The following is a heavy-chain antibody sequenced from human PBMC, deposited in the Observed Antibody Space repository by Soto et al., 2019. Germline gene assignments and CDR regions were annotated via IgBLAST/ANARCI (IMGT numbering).Heavy chain of an antibody. Sequence: PSETLSLTCTFSGGSISSYYWSWIRQPPGKGLEWIGYIYYSGSTNYNPSLKSRVTISVDTSKNQFSLKLSSVTAADTAVYYCARVLFGRGNWFDPWGQGTLVTVSS. V-gene: IGHV4-59*01. CDR2: IYYSGST. D-gene: IGHD3-3*01. CDR1: GGSISSYY. CDR3: ARVLFGRGNWFDP. J-gene: IGHJ5*02.